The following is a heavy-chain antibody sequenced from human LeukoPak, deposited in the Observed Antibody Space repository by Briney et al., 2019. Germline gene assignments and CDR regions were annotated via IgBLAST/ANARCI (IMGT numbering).Heavy chain of an antibody. Sequence: SETLSLTCTVSGGSISSTGYYWNWIRHHPGKGLEWIGYIFYSGDNYYNPSLKSRLAISVDTSNNQFSLKLTSVTAADTAIYYCAGSFAIRSRYSSAYGTFDSWGQGTLVTVSS. J-gene: IGHJ4*02. V-gene: IGHV4-31*03. CDR3: AGSFAIRSRYSSAYGTFDS. D-gene: IGHD5-18*01. CDR1: GGSISSTGYY. CDR2: IFYSGDN.